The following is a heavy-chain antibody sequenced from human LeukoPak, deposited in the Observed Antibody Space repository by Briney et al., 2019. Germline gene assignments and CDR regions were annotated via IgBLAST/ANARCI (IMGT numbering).Heavy chain of an antibody. CDR3: LMGVTIPRRIDY. CDR2: VYTSGKT. CDR1: PEYVSTYY. D-gene: IGHD2-21*02. J-gene: IGHJ4*02. V-gene: IGHV4-4*07. Sequence: SETLSLTCSVSPEYVSTYYWSWIRQPAGKGLEWIGLVYTSGKTNYSPSLRSRVTMSLDPAKNRFSLRFNSVTAADTAVYFCLMGVTIPRRIDYWGQGTQVTVSS.